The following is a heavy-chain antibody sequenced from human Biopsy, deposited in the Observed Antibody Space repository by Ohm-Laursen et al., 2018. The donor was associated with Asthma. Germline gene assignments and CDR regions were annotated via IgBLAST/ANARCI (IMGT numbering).Heavy chain of an antibody. CDR2: IYSGGGT. J-gene: IGHJ3*01. V-gene: IGHV3-53*01. Sequence: SLRLSCAASGFTASTNGMSWVRQPPGKGLEWVSVIYSGGGTYYADSVQGRVTISRDDSKNTVYLHMTSLRAEDTAVYYRVKDTPEDSLGYYPFEVWGQGTMVTVSS. D-gene: IGHD3-22*01. CDR3: VKDTPEDSLGYYPFEV. CDR1: GFTASTNG.